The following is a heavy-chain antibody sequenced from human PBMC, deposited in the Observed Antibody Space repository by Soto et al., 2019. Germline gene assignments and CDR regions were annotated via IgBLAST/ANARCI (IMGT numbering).Heavy chain of an antibody. CDR2: INPSDSFI. Sequence: PGESLKISCKGFGYSFTNYWITWVRQMPGKGLEWMGRINPSDSFINYSPSFQGHVTISVDTSITTAYLQWSSLKASDTAIYYCARQLGQYSSSWYAFDIWGQGTMVTVSS. D-gene: IGHD6-13*01. CDR3: ARQLGQYSSSWYAFDI. J-gene: IGHJ3*02. CDR1: GYSFTNYW. V-gene: IGHV5-10-1*01.